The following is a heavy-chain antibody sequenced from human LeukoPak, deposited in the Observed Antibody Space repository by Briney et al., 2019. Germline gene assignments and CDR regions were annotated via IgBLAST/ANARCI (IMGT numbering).Heavy chain of an antibody. CDR2: RIGSGNT. D-gene: IGHD4-17*01. J-gene: IGHJ5*02. CDR1: GFSFGTFA. CDR3: AKDLHYGDGRWEFDP. Sequence: GGSLILSCAASGFSFGTFAMTWVRQVPGKGLEWVSGRIGSGNTYYADSVKGRFTLSSDSSKNTVYLQMNSLRVEDTAIYYCAKDLHYGDGRWEFDPWGQGTLVTVSP. V-gene: IGHV3-23*01.